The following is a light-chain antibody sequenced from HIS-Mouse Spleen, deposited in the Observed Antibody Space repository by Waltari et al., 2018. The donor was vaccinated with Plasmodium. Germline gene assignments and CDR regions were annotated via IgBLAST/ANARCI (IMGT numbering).Light chain of an antibody. V-gene: IGLV2-8*01. Sequence: QSALTQPPSASGSPGQSVTISCTGTSSDVGGYNYVSWYQQHPGKAPKLMIYEVSKRPSGVPDRFAGYESGNTASLTVSGLQAEEEADYYCSSYAGSNNLVFGGGTKLTVL. CDR1: SSDVGGYNY. CDR3: SSYAGSNNLV. CDR2: EVS. J-gene: IGLJ2*01.